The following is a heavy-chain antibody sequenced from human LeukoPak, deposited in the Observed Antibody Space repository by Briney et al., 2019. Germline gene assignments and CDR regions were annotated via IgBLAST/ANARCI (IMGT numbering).Heavy chain of an antibody. CDR2: ISSSSSTI. CDR3: ARESGVVVVTAFYLDY. V-gene: IGHV3-48*03. Sequence: SGGSLRLSCAASGFTFINYEMNWVRQAPGKGLEWVSYISSSSSTIYYADSVKGRFTISRDNAKNSLYLQMNSLRAEDTAVYYCARESGVVVVTAFYLDYWGQGTLVTVSS. CDR1: GFTFINYE. J-gene: IGHJ4*02. D-gene: IGHD2-21*02.